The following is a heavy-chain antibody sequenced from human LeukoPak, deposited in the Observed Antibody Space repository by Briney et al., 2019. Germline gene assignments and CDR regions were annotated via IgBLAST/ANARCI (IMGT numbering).Heavy chain of an antibody. D-gene: IGHD3-3*01. CDR3: ARGLEDRISIFGVVKFYYFDF. J-gene: IGHJ4*02. Sequence: PSETLSLTCAVYGGSFSNYYWTWIRQPPGKGLEWIGEIDHSGSSHYNPSLKSRVTISVDTSKNQLSLKLSSVTAAETAVYYCARGLEDRISIFGVVKFYYFDFWGQGTLVTVSS. CDR2: IDHSGSS. CDR1: GGSFSNYY. V-gene: IGHV4-34*01.